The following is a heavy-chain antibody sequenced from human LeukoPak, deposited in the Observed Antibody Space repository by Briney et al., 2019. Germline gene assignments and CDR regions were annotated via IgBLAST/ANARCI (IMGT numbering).Heavy chain of an antibody. CDR2: IYPGDSDT. V-gene: IGHV5-51*01. D-gene: IGHD2-2*02. CDR3: ARHGFRLDCSSTSCYIDWFDP. CDR1: GYSFTSYW. J-gene: IGHJ5*02. Sequence: GESLKISCKGSGYSFTSYWIGWVRQMSGKGLECMGIIYPGDSDTRYSPSFPGQVTSPADKSISTAYLQWSSLKSSDTAMYCCARHGFRLDCSSTSCYIDWFDPWGQGTLVTVSS.